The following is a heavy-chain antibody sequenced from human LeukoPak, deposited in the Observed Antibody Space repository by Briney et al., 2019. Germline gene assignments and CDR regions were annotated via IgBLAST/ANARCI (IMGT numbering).Heavy chain of an antibody. V-gene: IGHV4-59*08. Sequence: SETLSLTCAVYGGSFSGYYWSWIRQSPGKGLEWIGSIHYSGSTNYNPSLKSRVTISIDTSKNQFSLKLSSVTAADTAVYYCARPDSSTWKFVYWGQGTLVTVSS. D-gene: IGHD6-13*01. CDR3: ARPDSSTWKFVY. J-gene: IGHJ4*02. CDR1: GGSFSGYY. CDR2: IHYSGST.